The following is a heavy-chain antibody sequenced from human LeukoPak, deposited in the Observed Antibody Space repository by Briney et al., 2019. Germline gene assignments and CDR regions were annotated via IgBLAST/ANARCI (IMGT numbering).Heavy chain of an antibody. V-gene: IGHV3-23*01. Sequence: GGSLRLSCAASGFTFSSYAMSWVRQAPGKGLEWVSAISGSGGSTYYADSVKGRFTISRDNSKNTLYLQMNSLRAEDTAVYYCARTTDHYYGMDVWGQGTTVTVSS. CDR2: ISGSGGST. CDR1: GFTFSSYA. J-gene: IGHJ6*02. CDR3: ARTTDHYYGMDV.